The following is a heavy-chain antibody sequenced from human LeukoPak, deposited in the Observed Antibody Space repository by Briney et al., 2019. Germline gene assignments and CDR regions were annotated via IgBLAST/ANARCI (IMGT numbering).Heavy chain of an antibody. CDR3: ASSGYSGYPFDY. V-gene: IGHV4-4*02. CDR2: IYHSGST. J-gene: IGHJ4*02. CDR1: GGSISSSNW. Sequence: PSETLSLTCAVSGGSISSSNWWSWVRQPPGKGLEWIGEIYHSGSTNYNPSLKSRVTISVDKSKNQFSLKLSSVTAADTAVYYCASSGYSGYPFDYWGQGTLVTVSS. D-gene: IGHD5-12*01.